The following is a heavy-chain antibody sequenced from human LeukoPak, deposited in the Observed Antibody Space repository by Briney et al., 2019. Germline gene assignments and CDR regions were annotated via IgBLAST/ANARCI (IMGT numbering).Heavy chain of an antibody. CDR1: GYTFTGYY. D-gene: IGHD3-10*01. J-gene: IGHJ6*02. V-gene: IGHV1-2*02. CDR3: ARDYYGSGSHYAHYYGMDV. CDR2: INPNSGGT. Sequence: ASVKVSCKASGYTFTGYYMHWVRQAPGQGLEWMGWINPNSGGTNYAQKFQGRVTMTRDTSISTAYMELSRLRSDDTAVYYCARDYYGSGSHYAHYYGMDVWGQGTTVTVSS.